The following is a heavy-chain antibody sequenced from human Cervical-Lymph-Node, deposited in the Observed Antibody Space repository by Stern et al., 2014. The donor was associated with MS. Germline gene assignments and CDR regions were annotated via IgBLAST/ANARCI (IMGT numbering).Heavy chain of an antibody. CDR3: ARAPYYYGSGSYYRGLDY. CDR2: IIPIFGTA. Sequence: VQLVESGAEVKKPGSSVKVSCKASGGTFSSYAISWVRQAPGQGLEWMGGIIPIFGTANYAQKFQGRVTITADESTSTAYMELSSLRSEDTAVYYCARAPYYYGSGSYYRGLDYWGQGTLVTVSS. J-gene: IGHJ4*02. V-gene: IGHV1-69*01. D-gene: IGHD3-10*01. CDR1: GGTFSSYA.